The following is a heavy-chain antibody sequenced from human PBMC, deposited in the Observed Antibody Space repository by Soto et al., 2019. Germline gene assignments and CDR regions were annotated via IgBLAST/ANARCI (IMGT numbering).Heavy chain of an antibody. Sequence: QVQLQESGPGLVKPSETLSLTCTVSGGSISGYYWSWIRQPPGKGLEWIGYIYYSGSTNYNPSLMSRVTISIDTSKNQFSLTLTSVTAAYTAVYYCARHLGYCSGGSCYRAYNWFDPWGQGTLVTVSS. CDR1: GGSISGYY. CDR3: ARHLGYCSGGSCYRAYNWFDP. J-gene: IGHJ5*02. D-gene: IGHD2-15*01. CDR2: IYYSGST. V-gene: IGHV4-59*08.